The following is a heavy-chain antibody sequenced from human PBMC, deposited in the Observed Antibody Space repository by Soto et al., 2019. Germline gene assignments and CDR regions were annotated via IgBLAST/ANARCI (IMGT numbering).Heavy chain of an antibody. V-gene: IGHV4-59*08. D-gene: IGHD4-4*01. CDR1: GGSISSYY. CDR3: ARLSTVTTSIDPSSWFDP. CDR2: IYYSGST. Sequence: LSLTCTVSGGSISSYYWSWIRQPPGKGLEWIGYIYYSGSTNYNPSLKSRVTISVDTSKNQFSLKLSSVTAADTAVYYCARLSTVTTSIDPSSWFDPWGQGTLVTVSS. J-gene: IGHJ5*02.